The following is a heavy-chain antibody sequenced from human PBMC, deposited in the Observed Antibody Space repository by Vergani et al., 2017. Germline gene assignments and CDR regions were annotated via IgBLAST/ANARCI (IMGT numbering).Heavy chain of an antibody. D-gene: IGHD1-1*01. CDR3: ATKSCGTPGCQIGYFRE. J-gene: IGHJ1*01. V-gene: IGHV3-48*01. Sequence: EVQLVESGGGLVQTGGSLRISCAASGFTFSSYGMNWVRQAPGKGLEWVSYISGSSSTTHYADSVKGRFTISRDNSKSTLYLQMNSLRTEDTAVYYCATKSCGTPGCQIGYFREWGQGTLVTVSS. CDR1: GFTFSSYG. CDR2: ISGSSSTT.